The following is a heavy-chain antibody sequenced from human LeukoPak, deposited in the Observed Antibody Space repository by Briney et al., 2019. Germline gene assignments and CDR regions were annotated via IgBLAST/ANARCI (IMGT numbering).Heavy chain of an antibody. CDR2: IIPIFGTA. Sequence: VASVKVSCKASGGTFSSYAISWVRQAPGQGLEWMGGIIPIFGTANYAQKFQGRVTITADESTSTAYMELSSLRSEDTAVYYCARYDGSFSNWFDPWGQGTLVTVSS. J-gene: IGHJ5*02. V-gene: IGHV1-69*13. CDR1: GGTFSSYA. D-gene: IGHD6-13*01. CDR3: ARYDGSFSNWFDP.